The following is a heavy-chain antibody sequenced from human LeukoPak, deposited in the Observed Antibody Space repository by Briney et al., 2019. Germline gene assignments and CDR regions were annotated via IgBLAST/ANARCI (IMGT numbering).Heavy chain of an antibody. Sequence: SETLSLTCAVYGGSFSGYYWSWIRQPPGKGLEWIGEINHSGSTNYNPSLKSRVTISVDTSKNQFSLKLSSVTAADTAAYYCARGLYCSSTSCYIHYYYYGMDVWGQGTTVTVSS. CDR2: INHSGST. CDR3: ARGLYCSSTSCYIHYYYYGMDV. J-gene: IGHJ6*02. CDR1: GGSFSGYY. D-gene: IGHD2-2*02. V-gene: IGHV4-34*01.